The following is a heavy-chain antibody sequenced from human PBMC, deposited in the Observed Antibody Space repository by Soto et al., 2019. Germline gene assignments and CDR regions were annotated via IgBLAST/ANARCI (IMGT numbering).Heavy chain of an antibody. V-gene: IGHV4-30-2*01. Sequence: SETLSLTCAVSGGSISSGGYSWSWIRQPPGKGLEWIGYIYHSGSTYYNPSLKSRVTISVDRSKNQFSLKLSSVTAADTAVYYCARVGGLRFLEWLPPSPKDGMDVWGQGTTVTVSS. J-gene: IGHJ6*02. CDR2: IYHSGST. CDR1: GGSISSGGYS. D-gene: IGHD3-3*01. CDR3: ARVGGLRFLEWLPPSPKDGMDV.